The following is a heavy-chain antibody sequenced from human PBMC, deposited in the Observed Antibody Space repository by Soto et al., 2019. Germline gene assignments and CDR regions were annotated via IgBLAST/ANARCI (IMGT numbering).Heavy chain of an antibody. V-gene: IGHV4-31*03. J-gene: IGHJ4*02. D-gene: IGHD5-12*01. CDR2: IYYSGST. CDR1: GGSISSGGYY. CDR3: ARDSYSGYDRAYRFDY. Sequence: SETLSLTCTVSGGSISSGGYYWSWIRQHPGKGLEWIGYIYYSGSTYYNPSLKSRVTISVDTSKNQFSLKLSSVTAADTAVYYCARDSYSGYDRAYRFDYWGQGTLVTVSS.